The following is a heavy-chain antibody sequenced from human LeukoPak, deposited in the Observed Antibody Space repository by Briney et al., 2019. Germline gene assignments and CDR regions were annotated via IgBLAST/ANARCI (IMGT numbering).Heavy chain of an antibody. V-gene: IGHV1-3*01. D-gene: IGHD1-26*01. CDR2: INAGNGNT. Sequence: ASVKVSCKASGYSFSTYTMNWVRQAPGQRLEWMGWINAGNGNTIYSQKFQGRVTITRDTSASTAYMEMRSLRSEDTAVYYCAREGTYSGSYWDDYWGQGTLVIVSS. CDR3: AREGTYSGSYWDDY. CDR1: GYSFSTYT. J-gene: IGHJ4*02.